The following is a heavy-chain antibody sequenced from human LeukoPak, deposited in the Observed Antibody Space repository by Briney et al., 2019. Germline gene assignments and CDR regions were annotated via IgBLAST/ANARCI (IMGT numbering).Heavy chain of an antibody. J-gene: IGHJ5*02. Sequence: PGGSLRLSCAGSGFTFSNYAMTWVRQAPGKGLEWVSGISSSGGTTYYADSVKGRFTISRDNSKNTLYLQMNSLRAEDTAVYYCARAPGGRFPNWFDPWGQGTLVTVSS. CDR1: GFTFSNYA. CDR3: ARAPGGRFPNWFDP. V-gene: IGHV3-23*01. D-gene: IGHD2-8*02. CDR2: ISSSGGTT.